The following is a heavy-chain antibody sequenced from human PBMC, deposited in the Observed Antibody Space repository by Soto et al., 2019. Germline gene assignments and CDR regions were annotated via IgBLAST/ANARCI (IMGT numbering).Heavy chain of an antibody. Sequence: QVRLQESGPGLVKPSQTLSQTCTVSGASITSGHYYWTWIRQLPGKGLEWIGSIYNSETTHYNPSLTSRRTISIDTSANQFSLKLSSVTAADTAIYYCALALGPTTGLDYWGQGTLITVSA. V-gene: IGHV4-31*04. D-gene: IGHD1-26*01. CDR1: GASITSGHYY. CDR3: ALALGPTTGLDY. CDR2: IYNSETT. J-gene: IGHJ4*02.